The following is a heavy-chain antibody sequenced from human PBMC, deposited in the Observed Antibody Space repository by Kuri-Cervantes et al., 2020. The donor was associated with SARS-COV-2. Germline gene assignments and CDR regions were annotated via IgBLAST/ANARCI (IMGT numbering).Heavy chain of an antibody. CDR2: ISYDGSNK. V-gene: IGHV3-30-3*01. CDR1: GFAFSSYA. D-gene: IGHD6-6*01. J-gene: IGHJ4*02. CDR3: AREESSSTQDY. Sequence: GESLKISCAASGFAFSSYAMHWVRQAPGKRLEWVAVISYDGSNKYYADSVKGRFTISRDNSKNTLYLQMNSLRAEDTAVYYCAREESSSTQDYWGQGTLGTVSS.